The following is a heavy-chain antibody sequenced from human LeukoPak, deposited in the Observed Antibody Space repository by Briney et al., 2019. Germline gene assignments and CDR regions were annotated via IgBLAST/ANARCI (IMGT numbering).Heavy chain of an antibody. J-gene: IGHJ4*02. V-gene: IGHV3-53*01. CDR1: GFTVSSTY. CDR3: ASRHCSGGDCYFAGADPFDH. D-gene: IGHD2-21*01. Sequence: GGSLRLSCAASGFTVSSTYMSWVRQAPGKGLEWVSVIYKDGKIYYIDSVKGRFTVSRDTSKNTLYLQMNSLRVEDTAVYYCASRHCSGGDCYFAGADPFDHWGQGTLVTVSS. CDR2: IYKDGKI.